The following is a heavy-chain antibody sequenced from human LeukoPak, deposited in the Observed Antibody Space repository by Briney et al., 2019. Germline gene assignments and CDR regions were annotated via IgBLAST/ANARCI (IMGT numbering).Heavy chain of an antibody. D-gene: IGHD4-17*01. CDR2: IYHSGST. V-gene: IGHV4-38-2*02. Sequence: SETLSLTCTVSGYSISSGYYWGWIRQPPGKGLEWIGSIYHSGSTYYNPSLKSRVTISVNTSKNQFSLKLSSVTAADTAVYYCARANYGDYGWFDPWGQGTLVTVSS. J-gene: IGHJ5*02. CDR1: GYSISSGYY. CDR3: ARANYGDYGWFDP.